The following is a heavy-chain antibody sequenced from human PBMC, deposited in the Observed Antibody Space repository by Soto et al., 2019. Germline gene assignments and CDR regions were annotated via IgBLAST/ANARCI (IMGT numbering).Heavy chain of an antibody. CDR3: ARDKGSTFDY. Sequence: QEQLVESGGGVVQPGRSLRLSCAASEFTFSSYGMHWVRQAPGKGLEWVAVISFDGSYKYYVDSVKGRFTISRDNSKSTLYLQMNSLRAEDTAVYYCARDKGSTFDYWGQGTLVTVSS. J-gene: IGHJ4*02. D-gene: IGHD3-10*01. CDR1: EFTFSSYG. CDR2: ISFDGSYK. V-gene: IGHV3-30*03.